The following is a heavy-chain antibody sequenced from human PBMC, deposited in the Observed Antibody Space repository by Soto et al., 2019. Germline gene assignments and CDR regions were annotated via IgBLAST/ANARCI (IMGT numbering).Heavy chain of an antibody. D-gene: IGHD1-26*01. CDR2: IDSCGGNI. CDR3: VREHSPGLFDY. V-gene: IGHV1-46*01. Sequence: QVQLVQSGAEVKKPGASVKVSCKASGYTFSTYHMNWMRPAPGQGLEWIGTIDSCGGNITYAKTFRGRVTMTRNTSTSTVSMDPSGLRAEDTAVYYCVREHSPGLFDYWGQGTLVTVSS. J-gene: IGHJ4*02. CDR1: GYTFSTYH.